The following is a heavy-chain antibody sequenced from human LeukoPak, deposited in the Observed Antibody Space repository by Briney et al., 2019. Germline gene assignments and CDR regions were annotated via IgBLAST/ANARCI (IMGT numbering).Heavy chain of an antibody. Sequence: GGSLRLSCAASGFTVSSNYMTWVRQAPGQGLEWVSVIYSGGTTYYADSVKGRFIISRDNSKNTLYLQMNSLRAEDTAVYYCASSVGDSRSSNWFDPWGQGTLVTVSS. CDR1: GFTVSSNY. J-gene: IGHJ5*02. CDR3: ASSVGDSRSSNWFDP. D-gene: IGHD6-6*01. V-gene: IGHV3-66*01. CDR2: IYSGGTT.